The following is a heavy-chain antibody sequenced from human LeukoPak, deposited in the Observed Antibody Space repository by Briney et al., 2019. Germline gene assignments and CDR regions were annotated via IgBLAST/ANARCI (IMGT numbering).Heavy chain of an antibody. J-gene: IGHJ4*02. V-gene: IGHV3-21*01. CDR3: ARAVGATTVDY. Sequence: GGSLRLSCAASGFTFSSYSMNWVRQAPGKGLEWVSSISSSSSYIYYADSVKGRLTISRDNAKNSLYLQMNSLRAEDTAVYYCARAVGATTVDYWGQGTLVTVSS. CDR2: ISSSSSYI. CDR1: GFTFSSYS. D-gene: IGHD1-26*01.